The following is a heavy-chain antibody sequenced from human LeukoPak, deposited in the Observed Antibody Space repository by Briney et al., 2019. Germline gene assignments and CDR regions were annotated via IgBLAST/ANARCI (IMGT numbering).Heavy chain of an antibody. CDR3: ARQLGVMYSSGWIRGWFDP. J-gene: IGHJ5*02. Sequence: GGSPRLSCAASGFTFSSYAMHWVRQAPGKGLEWVAVISYDGSNKYYADSVKGRFTISRDNSKNTLYLQMSSLRAEDTAVYYCARQLGVMYSSGWIRGWFDPWGQGTLVTVSS. V-gene: IGHV3-30-3*01. D-gene: IGHD6-19*01. CDR1: GFTFSSYA. CDR2: ISYDGSNK.